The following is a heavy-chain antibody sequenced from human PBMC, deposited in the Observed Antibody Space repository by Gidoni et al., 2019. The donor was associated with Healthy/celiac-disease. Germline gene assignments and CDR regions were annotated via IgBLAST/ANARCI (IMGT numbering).Heavy chain of an antibody. V-gene: IGHV1-69*01. J-gene: IGHJ5*02. Sequence: QVQLVQSGAEVQKPGSSVKVSCKASGGPFSSYAISWVRQAPGQGLEWMGGGIPIFGTANYAQKFQGRVTITADESTSTAYMELSSLRSEDTAVYYCARVYEYSSSGSWVLGLDPWGQGTLVTVSS. CDR1: GGPFSSYA. CDR2: GIPIFGTA. CDR3: ARVYEYSSSGSWVLGLDP. D-gene: IGHD6-13*01.